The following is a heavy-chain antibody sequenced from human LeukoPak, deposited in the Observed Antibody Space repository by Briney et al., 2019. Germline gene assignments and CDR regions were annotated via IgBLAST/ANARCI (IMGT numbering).Heavy chain of an antibody. D-gene: IGHD3-3*01. J-gene: IGHJ6*02. Sequence: GGSLRLSCAASGFTFSSYGMHWVRQAPGKGLEWVAVISYDGSNKYYADSVKGRFTISRDNSKNTLYLQMNSLRAEDTAVYYCAKDWRLDVWGQGTTVTVSS. CDR2: ISYDGSNK. CDR1: GFTFSSYG. V-gene: IGHV3-30*18. CDR3: AKDWRLDV.